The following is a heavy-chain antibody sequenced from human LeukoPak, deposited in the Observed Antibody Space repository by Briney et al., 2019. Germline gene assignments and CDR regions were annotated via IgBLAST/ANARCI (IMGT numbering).Heavy chain of an antibody. Sequence: SETLSLTCAVYGGSFSGYYWSWIRQPPGKGLEWIGEINHSGSTNYNPSLKSRVTISVDTSKNQFFLKLSSVTAADTAVYYCARAHGLYGGNSAYWGQGTLVTVSS. CDR2: INHSGST. J-gene: IGHJ4*02. D-gene: IGHD4-23*01. CDR3: ARAHGLYGGNSAY. CDR1: GGSFSGYY. V-gene: IGHV4-34*01.